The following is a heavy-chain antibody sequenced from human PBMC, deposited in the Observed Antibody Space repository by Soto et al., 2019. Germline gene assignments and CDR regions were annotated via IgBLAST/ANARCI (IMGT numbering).Heavy chain of an antibody. D-gene: IGHD3-10*01. J-gene: IGHJ6*02. V-gene: IGHV4-61*08. CDR1: GGSVSSGDYF. Sequence: SETLSLTCTVSGGSVSSGDYFWSWLRQSPGKRLEWIAYIYYSGSTNYNPSLKSRATISVDTSKSQVSLTLTSMTAADAALYYCARSPNYYYYGFDVSGQGTAATVSS. CDR2: IYYSGST. CDR3: ARSPNYYYYGFDV.